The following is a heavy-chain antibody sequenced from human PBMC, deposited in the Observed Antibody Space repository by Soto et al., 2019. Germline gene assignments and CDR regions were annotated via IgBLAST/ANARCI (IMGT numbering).Heavy chain of an antibody. CDR3: ARDRGPYYYDSSGYYSSRYYFDY. CDR1: GFTFSSYF. J-gene: IGHJ4*02. D-gene: IGHD3-22*01. V-gene: IGHV3-33*01. CDR2: IWYDGSNK. Sequence: RGALILSCAASGFTFSSYFMHWGPQAPGKGLEWVAVIWYDGSNKYYADSVKGRFTISRDNSKNTLYLQMNSLRAEDTAVYYCARDRGPYYYDSSGYYSSRYYFDYWGQGTLVTVSS.